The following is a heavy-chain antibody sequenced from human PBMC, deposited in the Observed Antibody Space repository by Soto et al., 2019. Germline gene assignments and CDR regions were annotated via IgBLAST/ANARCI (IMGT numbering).Heavy chain of an antibody. V-gene: IGHV4-59*01. CDR3: ARCFSGNSPSRPEEQYYFDS. CDR2: IYYSGYT. D-gene: IGHD1-26*01. CDR1: ADSIRSYY. J-gene: IGHJ4*02. Sequence: SETLSLTSTVCADSIRSYYWSWILQPPGKGLGWIGYIYYSGYTSYNPSLKSRVTISVDTSKNQFSLNLNSVTAADTAVYYCARCFSGNSPSRPEEQYYFDSWGQGTLVTVSS.